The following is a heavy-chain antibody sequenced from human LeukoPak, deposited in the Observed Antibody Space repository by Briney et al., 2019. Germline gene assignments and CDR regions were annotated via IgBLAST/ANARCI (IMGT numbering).Heavy chain of an antibody. CDR3: AKTRIAAAGTDYYYMDV. CDR2: INPNSGGT. CDR1: GGTFSSYA. D-gene: IGHD6-13*01. V-gene: IGHV1-2*02. Sequence: ASVKVSCKASGGTFSSYAISWVRQAPGHGLEWMGWINPNSGGTNYAQKFQGRVTMTRDTSISTAYMELSRLRSDDTAVYYCAKTRIAAAGTDYYYMDVWGKGTTVTVSS. J-gene: IGHJ6*03.